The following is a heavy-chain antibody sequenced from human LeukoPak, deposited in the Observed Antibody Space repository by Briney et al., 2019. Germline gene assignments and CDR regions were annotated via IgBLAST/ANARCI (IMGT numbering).Heavy chain of an antibody. Sequence: AASVKVSCKASGYTFTAYYMHWVRQAPGQGLEWMGWINLNSGGTNFAQKFQGRVTMTRDTSISTAYMELSRLRSDDTAVYYSARVEGSGSKDGGFDYWGQGTLVTVSS. CDR3: ARVEGSGSKDGGFDY. D-gene: IGHD1-26*01. V-gene: IGHV1-2*02. CDR2: INLNSGGT. J-gene: IGHJ4*02. CDR1: GYTFTAYY.